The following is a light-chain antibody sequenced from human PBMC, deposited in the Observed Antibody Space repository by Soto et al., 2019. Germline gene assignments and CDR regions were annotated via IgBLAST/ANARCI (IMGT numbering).Light chain of an antibody. CDR2: GAS. V-gene: IGKV3-15*01. CDR3: QQYNGWPIT. Sequence: EIVMTQSPGTLSVSPGERVTLSCRASRSVGNNLAWHQQKPGQAPRLLIYGASTRATGFPARFSGSGSGTEFTLTISSLQSEDFAVYYCQQYNGWPITFGQGTRLEIK. CDR1: RSVGNN. J-gene: IGKJ5*01.